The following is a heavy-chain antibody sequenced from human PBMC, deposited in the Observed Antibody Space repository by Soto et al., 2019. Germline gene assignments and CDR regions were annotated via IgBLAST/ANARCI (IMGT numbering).Heavy chain of an antibody. CDR3: ARVRWELPFGWVPFDY. D-gene: IGHD1-26*01. V-gene: IGHV4-30-4*01. J-gene: IGHJ4*02. CDR1: GGSISSGDYY. CDR2: IYYSGST. Sequence: PSETLSLTCTVSGGSISSGDYYWSWIRQPPGKGLEWIGYIYYSGSTYYNPSLKSRVTISVDTSKNQFSLKLSSVTAADTAVYYCARVRWELPFGWVPFDYWGQGTLVTVSS.